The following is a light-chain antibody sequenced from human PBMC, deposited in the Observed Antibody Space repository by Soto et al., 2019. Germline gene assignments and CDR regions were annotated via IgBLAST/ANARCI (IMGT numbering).Light chain of an antibody. V-gene: IGLV1-47*02. Sequence: QAVVTQPPSASGTPGQRVTISCSGSSSNIGSNYGYWYQQLPGTAPKLLIHSNNQRPSGVPDRFSGSKSGTSASLAISGLRSEDEADYYCAAWDDSLGGRVVFGGGTKVTVL. J-gene: IGLJ2*01. CDR3: AAWDDSLGGRVV. CDR1: SSNIGSNY. CDR2: SNN.